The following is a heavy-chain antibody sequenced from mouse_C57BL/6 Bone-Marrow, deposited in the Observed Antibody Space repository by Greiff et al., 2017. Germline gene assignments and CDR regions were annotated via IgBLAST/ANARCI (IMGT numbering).Heavy chain of an antibody. Sequence: QVQLQQPGAELVRPGSSVKLSCKASGYTFTSYWMDWVKQRPGQGLEWIGNIYPSDSETHYNQKFKDKATLTVDKSSSTAYMQLSSLTSEDSAVYYCASGDYYGSSYNFDYWGQGTTLTVSS. J-gene: IGHJ2*01. CDR1: GYTFTSYW. D-gene: IGHD1-1*01. V-gene: IGHV1-61*01. CDR2: IYPSDSET. CDR3: ASGDYYGSSYNFDY.